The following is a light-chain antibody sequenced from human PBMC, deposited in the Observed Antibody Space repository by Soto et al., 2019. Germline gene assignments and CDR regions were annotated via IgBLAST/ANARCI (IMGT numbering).Light chain of an antibody. CDR2: GAS. Sequence: EIVMTQSPATLSVSPGERATLSCRASQSVSTNLAWYQQKPGQAPTLLIYGASTRATGIPARFSGSGSGTEFTLTISSLQSEDFAVYYCRQYNNWPLTFGGGTKVEIK. CDR3: RQYNNWPLT. CDR1: QSVSTN. V-gene: IGKV3-15*01. J-gene: IGKJ4*01.